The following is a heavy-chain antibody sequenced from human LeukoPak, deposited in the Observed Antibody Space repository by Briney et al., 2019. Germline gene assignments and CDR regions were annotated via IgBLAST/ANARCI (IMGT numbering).Heavy chain of an antibody. CDR3: ARDLTPWEVRGLDGRDV. D-gene: IGHD3-10*01. CDR1: GYTFTSYG. J-gene: IGHJ6*04. CDR2: ISAYNGNT. Sequence: ASVKVSCKASGYTFTSYGISWVRQAPGQGLERMGWISAYNGNTNYAQKLQGRVTMTTDTSTSTAYMELRSLRSDDTAVYYCARDLTPWEVRGLDGRDVWGKGTTVTVSS. V-gene: IGHV1-18*01.